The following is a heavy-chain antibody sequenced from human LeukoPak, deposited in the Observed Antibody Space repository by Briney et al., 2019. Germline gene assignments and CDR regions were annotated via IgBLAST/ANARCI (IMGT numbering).Heavy chain of an antibody. D-gene: IGHD3-3*01. J-gene: IGHJ4*02. V-gene: IGHV3-23*01. CDR1: GFTFSSYA. CDR3: AKLNKVITIFGVGIDY. CDR2: ISGSGGCT. Sequence: GGSLRLSCAASGFTFSSYAMSWVRQAPGKGLEWVSAISGSGGCTYYADSVKGRFPISRDNSKNTLYLQMNSLRAEDTAVYYCAKLNKVITIFGVGIDYWGQGTLVTVSS.